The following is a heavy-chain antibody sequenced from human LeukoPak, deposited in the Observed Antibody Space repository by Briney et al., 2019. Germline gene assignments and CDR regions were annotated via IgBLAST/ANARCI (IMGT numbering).Heavy chain of an antibody. Sequence: ASVKVSCKASGYTFTSYGITWVRQAPGQGLEWMGWISAYNGNTNYAQKFQGRVTMTTDTSTSTAYMELRSLRFDDTAVYYCARSPEWFGESRNYYFDYWGQGTLVTASS. D-gene: IGHD3-10*01. CDR1: GYTFTSYG. CDR3: ARSPEWFGESRNYYFDY. CDR2: ISAYNGNT. J-gene: IGHJ4*02. V-gene: IGHV1-18*01.